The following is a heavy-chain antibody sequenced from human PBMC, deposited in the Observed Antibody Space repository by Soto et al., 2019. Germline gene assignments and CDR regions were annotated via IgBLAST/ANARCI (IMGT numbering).Heavy chain of an antibody. J-gene: IGHJ4*02. V-gene: IGHV3-30*18. CDR3: AKDGEVGAAYFDY. CDR2: ISYDGSNK. CDR1: GFTFSSYG. D-gene: IGHD1-26*01. Sequence: PGGSLRLSCAASGFTFSSYGMHWVRQAPGKGLEWVAVISYDGSNKYYADSVKGQFTISRDNSKNTLYLQMNSLRAEDTAVYYCAKDGEVGAAYFDYWGQGTLVTVSS.